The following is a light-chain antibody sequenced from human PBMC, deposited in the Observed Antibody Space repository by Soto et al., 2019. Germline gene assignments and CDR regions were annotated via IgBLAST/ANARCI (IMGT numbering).Light chain of an antibody. CDR1: QDIKND. Sequence: DIQMTQSPSSLSASVGDRVTITCRARQDIKNDLVWFQQKPGRAPKRLIYGATVLQSGVPSRFSGSGSGTEFTLTISSLQAEDFATCYCLQHTSYPRTFGPGTKVEIK. CDR3: LQHTSYPRT. J-gene: IGKJ4*01. V-gene: IGKV1-17*01. CDR2: GAT.